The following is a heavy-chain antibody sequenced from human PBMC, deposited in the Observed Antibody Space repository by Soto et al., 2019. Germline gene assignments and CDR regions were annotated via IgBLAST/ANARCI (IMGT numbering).Heavy chain of an antibody. CDR3: ARTYGDYVFDY. CDR2: IYYSGST. J-gene: IGHJ4*02. Sequence: QVQLQESGPGLVKPSETLSLTCTVSGGSISSYYWSWIRQPPGKGLEWIGSIYYSGSTNYSPSLKXRXTXSXXTSKTQFSLKLSSVTAADTAVYYCARTYGDYVFDYWGQGTLVTVSS. CDR1: GGSISSYY. D-gene: IGHD4-17*01. V-gene: IGHV4-59*01.